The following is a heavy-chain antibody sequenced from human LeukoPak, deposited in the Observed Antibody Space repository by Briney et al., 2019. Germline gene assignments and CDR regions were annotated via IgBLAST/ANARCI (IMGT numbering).Heavy chain of an antibody. D-gene: IGHD3-10*01. J-gene: IGHJ4*02. CDR2: INHSGST. V-gene: IGHV4-34*01. Sequence: XXRQPPXKXLEWIGEINHSGSTNYNPSLKSRVTISVDTSKNQFSLKLSSVTAADTAVYYCARGSPYYGSGYDYWGQGTLVTV. CDR3: ARGSPYYGSGYDY.